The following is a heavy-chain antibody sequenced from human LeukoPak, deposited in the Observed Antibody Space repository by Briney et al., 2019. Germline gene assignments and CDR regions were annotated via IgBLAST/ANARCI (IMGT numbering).Heavy chain of an antibody. Sequence: GGSLRLSCAASGFTFSSYAMSWVRQAPGKGLGWVSAISGSGGSTYYADSVKDRFTISRDNSKNTLYLQMNSLRAEDTAVYYCAKDETDYGDSAFDYWGQGTLVTVSS. J-gene: IGHJ4*02. V-gene: IGHV3-23*01. CDR3: AKDETDYGDSAFDY. CDR1: GFTFSSYA. D-gene: IGHD4-17*01. CDR2: ISGSGGST.